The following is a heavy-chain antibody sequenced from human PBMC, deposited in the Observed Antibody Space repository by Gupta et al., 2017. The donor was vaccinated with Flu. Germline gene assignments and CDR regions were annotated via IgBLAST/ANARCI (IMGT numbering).Heavy chain of an antibody. CDR1: GGTFSSYA. D-gene: IGHD2-15*01. Sequence: QVQLVQSGAEVKKPGSSVKVSCKASGGTFSSYAISWVRQAPGQGLEWMGGIIPIFGTANYAQKFQGRVTITADESTSTAYMELSSLRSEDTAVYYCAAPFDIVVVVAATCCAFDIWGQGTMVTVSS. J-gene: IGHJ3*02. CDR3: AAPFDIVVVVAATCCAFDI. CDR2: IIPIFGTA. V-gene: IGHV1-69*01.